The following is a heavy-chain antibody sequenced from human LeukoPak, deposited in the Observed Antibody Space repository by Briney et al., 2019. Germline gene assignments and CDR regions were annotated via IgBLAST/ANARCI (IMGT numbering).Heavy chain of an antibody. Sequence: GASVKVSCKASGYTFTGCYMRWVRQAPGQGLEWMGWINPNSGGTNYAQKFQGRVTMTRDTSIGTAYMELSRLRSDDTAVYYCARAGGPDYYYGMDVWGQGTTVTVSS. V-gene: IGHV1-2*02. J-gene: IGHJ6*02. D-gene: IGHD4-23*01. CDR2: INPNSGGT. CDR3: ARAGGPDYYYGMDV. CDR1: GYTFTGCY.